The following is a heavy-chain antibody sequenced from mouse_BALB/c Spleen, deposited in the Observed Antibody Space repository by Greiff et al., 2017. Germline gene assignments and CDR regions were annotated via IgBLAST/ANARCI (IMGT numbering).Heavy chain of an antibody. CDR2: ISYDGSN. J-gene: IGHJ4*01. Sequence: EVQLQESGPGLVKPSQSLSLTCSVTGYSITSGYYWNWIRQFPGNKLEWMGYISYDGSNNYNPSLKNRISITRDTSKNQFFLKLNSVTTEDTATYYCASPSTMITRLYAMDYWGQGTSVTVSS. D-gene: IGHD2-4*01. CDR1: GYSITSGYY. CDR3: ASPSTMITRLYAMDY. V-gene: IGHV3-6*02.